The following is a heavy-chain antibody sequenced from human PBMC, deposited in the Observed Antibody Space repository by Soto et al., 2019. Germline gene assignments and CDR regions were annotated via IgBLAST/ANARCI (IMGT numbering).Heavy chain of an antibody. CDR1: GFTFSSYW. J-gene: IGHJ4*02. CDR2: IKQDGSEK. D-gene: IGHD3-22*01. V-gene: IGHV3-7*03. CDR3: ARDFHDSSGYYYFDY. Sequence: GGSLRLSCAASGFTFSSYWMSWVRQAPGKGLEWVANIKQDGSEKYYVDSVKGRFTISRDNAKNSLYLQMNSLRAEDTAVYYCARDFHDSSGYYYFDYWGQGTLVTVPQ.